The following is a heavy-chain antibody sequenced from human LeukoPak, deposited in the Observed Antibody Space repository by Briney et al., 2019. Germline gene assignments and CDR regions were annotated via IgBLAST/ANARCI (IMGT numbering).Heavy chain of an antibody. CDR1: GFTFSSYA. V-gene: IGHV3-23*01. J-gene: IGHJ4*02. CDR3: AIDSSGYPVDY. Sequence: GGSLRLSCAASGFTFSSYAMSWVRQAPGKGLEWVSAISGSGGSTYYADSVKGRFTISRDNSKNTLYLQMNSLRAEDTAVYYRAIDSSGYPVDYWGQGTLVTVSP. CDR2: ISGSGGST. D-gene: IGHD3-22*01.